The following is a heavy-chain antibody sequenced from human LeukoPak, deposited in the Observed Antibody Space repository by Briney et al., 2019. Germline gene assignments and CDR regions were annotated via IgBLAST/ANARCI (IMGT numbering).Heavy chain of an antibody. CDR3: ATPGIAVAGDYYYYYMDV. CDR1: GFTTTYS. V-gene: IGHV4-39*01. D-gene: IGHD6-19*01. CDR2: IYYSGST. Sequence: PSETLSLTCTVSGFTTTYSWGWIRQPPGKGPEWIGSIYYSGSTYYNPSLKSRVTISVDTSKNQFSLKLSSVTAADTAVYYCATPGIAVAGDYYYYYMDVWGKGTTVTISS. J-gene: IGHJ6*03.